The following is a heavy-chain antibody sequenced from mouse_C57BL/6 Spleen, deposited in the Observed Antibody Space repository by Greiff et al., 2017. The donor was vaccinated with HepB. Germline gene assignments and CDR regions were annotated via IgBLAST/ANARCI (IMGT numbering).Heavy chain of an antibody. V-gene: IGHV5-16*01. CDR2: INHDGSST. Sequence: EVKLQESEGGVVQPGSSMKLSCTASGFIFSDYYMAWVRQVPEKGLEWLANINHDGSSTYYLDSLKSRFIISRDNAKNILYLQMSSLKSEDTATYYCAIYSNYFISYAMDYWGQGTSVTVSS. CDR1: GFIFSDYY. D-gene: IGHD2-5*01. CDR3: AIYSNYFISYAMDY. J-gene: IGHJ4*01.